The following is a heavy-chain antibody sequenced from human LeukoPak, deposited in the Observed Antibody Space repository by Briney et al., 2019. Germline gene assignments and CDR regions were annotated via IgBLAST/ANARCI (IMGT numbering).Heavy chain of an antibody. CDR2: IRSKANSYAT. CDR3: TRYIAAVGKVN. J-gene: IGHJ4*02. CDR1: GFTFSGSA. Sequence: GGSLRLSCAASGFTFSGSAMHWVRQASGKGLEWVGRIRSKANSYATAYAASVKGRFTISRDDSKNTAYLQMNSLKTEDTAGYYCTRYIAAVGKVNWGQGTLVTVSS. D-gene: IGHD6-13*01. V-gene: IGHV3-73*01.